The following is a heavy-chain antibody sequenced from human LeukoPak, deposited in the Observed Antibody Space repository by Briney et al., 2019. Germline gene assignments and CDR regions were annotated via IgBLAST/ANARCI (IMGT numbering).Heavy chain of an antibody. D-gene: IGHD5-18*01. V-gene: IGHV3-7*01. CDR1: GFTFSSYW. J-gene: IGHJ4*02. CDR3: ARVGIQLWLPEEFDY. Sequence: GGSLRLSCAASGFTFSSYWMSWVRQAPGKGLEWVANIKQDGSEKYYVDSVKGRFTISRDNAKNSLYLQMNSLRAEDTAVYYCARVGIQLWLPEEFDYWGQVTLVTVSS. CDR2: IKQDGSEK.